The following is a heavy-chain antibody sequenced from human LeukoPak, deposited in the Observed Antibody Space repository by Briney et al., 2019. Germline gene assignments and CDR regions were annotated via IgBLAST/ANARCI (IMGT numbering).Heavy chain of an antibody. CDR2: IYTSGST. J-gene: IGHJ6*03. V-gene: IGHV4-61*02. CDR1: GGSISSGSYY. D-gene: IGHD6-13*01. Sequence: SQTLSLTCTVSGGSISSGSYYWSWIRQPAGKGLEWIGRIYTSGSTNYNPSLKGRVTISVDTSKNQFSLKLSSVTAADTAVYCCAREGQQLVPYYMDVWGKGTTVTVSS. CDR3: AREGQQLVPYYMDV.